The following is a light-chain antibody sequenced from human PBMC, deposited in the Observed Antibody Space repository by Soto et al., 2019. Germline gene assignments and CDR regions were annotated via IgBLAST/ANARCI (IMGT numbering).Light chain of an antibody. Sequence: QSALTQPASVSGSPGQSITISCTGTSSDVGAYNFLSWYQQHPGEAPRLIIYEVNNRPSGVSNRFSGSKSGNTASLTISGLQAEDEADYYCSSYTNINTLRFGGGTKVTVL. CDR3: SSYTNINTLR. CDR1: SSDVGAYNF. V-gene: IGLV2-14*01. CDR2: EVN. J-gene: IGLJ2*01.